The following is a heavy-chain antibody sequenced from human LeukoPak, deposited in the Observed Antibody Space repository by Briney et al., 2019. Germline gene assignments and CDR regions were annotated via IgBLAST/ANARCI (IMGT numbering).Heavy chain of an antibody. CDR3: ARVSSWYYYYMDV. D-gene: IGHD6-13*01. CDR1: GGSFSGYY. Sequence: SETLSLTCAVYGGSFSGYYWNWIRQPPGKGLEWIGEINHSGSTNYNPSLKSRVTISVDTSKNQFSLKLSSVTAADTAVYYCARVSSWYYYYMDVWGKGTTVTVSS. J-gene: IGHJ6*03. V-gene: IGHV4-34*01. CDR2: INHSGST.